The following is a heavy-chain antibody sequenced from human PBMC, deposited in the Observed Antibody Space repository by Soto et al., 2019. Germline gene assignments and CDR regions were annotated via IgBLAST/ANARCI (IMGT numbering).Heavy chain of an antibody. D-gene: IGHD3-16*01. CDR3: GSLLGSPWGWFDP. J-gene: IGHJ5*02. V-gene: IGHV4-39*01. CDR1: GGSVSNSDYY. Sequence: NPSETLSLTCADSGGSVSNSDYYWGWIRQSPGEGLEWIGSVSSTGTTYPKSSLKSRAIMSVDTSKNQFSLRLASVTAADTAVYYCGSLLGSPWGWFDPWGQGTQVTVSS. CDR2: VSSTGTT.